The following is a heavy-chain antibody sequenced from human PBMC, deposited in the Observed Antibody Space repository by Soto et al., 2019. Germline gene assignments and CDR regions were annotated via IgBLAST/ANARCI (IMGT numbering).Heavy chain of an antibody. D-gene: IGHD3-16*02. Sequence: ASVKVSCKASGYTFTSYGITWVRQATGQGLEWMGWINPNTGYTDYAQKFQGRDTMTGNTSITTAYMELSSLRSEDTAVYYCVRGRVMITFGVVIVIDYWGQGSPVTVS. J-gene: IGHJ4*02. V-gene: IGHV1-8*02. CDR1: GYTFTSYG. CDR2: INPNTGYT. CDR3: VRGRVMITFGVVIVIDY.